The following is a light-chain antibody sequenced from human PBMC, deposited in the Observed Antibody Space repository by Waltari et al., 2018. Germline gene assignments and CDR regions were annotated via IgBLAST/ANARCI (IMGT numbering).Light chain of an antibody. Sequence: EIVLTQSPATLSLSPVERATLTCRASQTVDSYLIWYQQRPGQAPRLLIYDTSDRATGIPARFSGSGSGTDYTLTISSLEPEDFAVYYCQQRRSWPLTFGGGTKVEIK. CDR2: DTS. CDR1: QTVDSY. V-gene: IGKV3-11*01. CDR3: QQRRSWPLT. J-gene: IGKJ4*01.